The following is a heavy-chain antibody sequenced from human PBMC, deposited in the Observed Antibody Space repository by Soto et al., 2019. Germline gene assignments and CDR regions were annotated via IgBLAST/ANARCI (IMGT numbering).Heavy chain of an antibody. Sequence: QVQLQESGPGLVKPSETLSLTCTVSGGSVSSGSYYWSWIRQPPGKGLEWIGYIYYSGSTNYNPSLKSRVTISVDTSKNQFSLKLSSVTAADTAVYYCARGEGGQGNYWGQGTLVTVSS. CDR1: GGSVSSGSYY. CDR2: IYYSGST. D-gene: IGHD3-16*01. CDR3: ARGEGGQGNY. V-gene: IGHV4-61*01. J-gene: IGHJ4*02.